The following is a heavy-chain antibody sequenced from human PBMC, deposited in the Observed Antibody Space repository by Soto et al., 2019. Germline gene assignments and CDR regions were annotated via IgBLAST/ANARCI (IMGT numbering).Heavy chain of an antibody. J-gene: IGHJ4*02. CDR2: INPSGGST. D-gene: IGHD2-15*01. CDR3: ARDSSIVVDGGSCQDY. CDR1: GYTFANYH. V-gene: IGHV1-46*01. Sequence: ASVKVSCKASGYTFANYHMHWVRQAPGQGFEWMGIINPSGGSTTYAQKFQGRVTMTSDTSTSTVYMELSSLRSDDTAVYYCARDSSIVVDGGSCQDYWGQGTLVTVSS.